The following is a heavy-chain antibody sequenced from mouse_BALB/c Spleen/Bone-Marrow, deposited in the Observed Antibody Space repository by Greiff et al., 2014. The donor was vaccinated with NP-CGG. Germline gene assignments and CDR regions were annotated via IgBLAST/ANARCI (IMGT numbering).Heavy chain of an antibody. V-gene: IGHV1-4*02. J-gene: IGHJ3*01. CDR3: ARGGTARAAWFAY. CDR2: INPSSAYT. Sequence: QVQLQQSAAELARPGASVKMSCKASGYTFTSYTMHWKKQRPGQGLEWIGYINPSSAYTEYNQKFKDKTTLTADTSSSTAYMQLSSLTSEDSAVYYCARGGTARAAWFAYWGQGTLVTVSA. CDR1: GYTFTSYT. D-gene: IGHD3-3*01.